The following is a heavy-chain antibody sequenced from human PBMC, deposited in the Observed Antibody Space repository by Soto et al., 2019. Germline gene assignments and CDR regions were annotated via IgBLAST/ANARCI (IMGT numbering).Heavy chain of an antibody. CDR1: GYRFTDFS. Sequence: QVQLVQSGAEVKKPGASVKVSCTTSGYRFTDFSMQWVRQGPEQRLEWVGWINAATGHTEYSQKFQGRVTITTDTSASTGYMELTSLRSEDTGVYSCARDYTSGWRDFEFWGQGTVVTVSS. CDR2: INAATGHT. J-gene: IGHJ4*02. V-gene: IGHV1-3*01. CDR3: ARDYTSGWRDFEF. D-gene: IGHD6-19*01.